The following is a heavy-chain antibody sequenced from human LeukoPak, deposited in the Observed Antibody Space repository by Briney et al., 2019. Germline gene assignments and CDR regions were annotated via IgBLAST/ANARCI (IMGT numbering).Heavy chain of an antibody. CDR1: GFTFSSYG. J-gene: IGHJ4*02. CDR2: ISGSGANT. CDR3: ANALPRTIYYFDY. V-gene: IGHV3-23*01. Sequence: GGSLRLSCAASGFTFSSYGMSWVRQAPGKGLEWVSAISGSGANTYCADSVKGRFTISRDNSKNTLYLQMNSLRAEDTALYYCANALPRTIYYFDYWGQGTLVTVSS. D-gene: IGHD1/OR15-1a*01.